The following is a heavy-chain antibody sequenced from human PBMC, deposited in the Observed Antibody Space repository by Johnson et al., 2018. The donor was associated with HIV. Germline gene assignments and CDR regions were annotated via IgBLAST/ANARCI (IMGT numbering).Heavy chain of an antibody. V-gene: IGHV3-30*18. CDR3: AKDQIVVVTAKDAFDI. CDR2: TSYDGSNK. CDR1: EFTFSSYG. Sequence: QVQLVESGGGVVQPGRSLRLSCAASEFTFSSYGMHWVRQAPGKGLEWVAVTSYDGSNKYYADSVKGRFTISRDNSKNTLYLQMNSLRAEDTAVYYCAKDQIVVVTAKDAFDIWGQGTMVTVSS. J-gene: IGHJ3*02. D-gene: IGHD2-21*02.